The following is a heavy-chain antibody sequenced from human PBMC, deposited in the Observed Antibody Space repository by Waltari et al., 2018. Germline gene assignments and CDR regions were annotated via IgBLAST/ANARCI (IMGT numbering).Heavy chain of an antibody. J-gene: IGHJ4*02. Sequence: QVQLQESGTGLVKPSQTLSLTCTVSGGSISSGDYYGSWMRQPTGKGVEWIGYIYYSGSTYYNPSLKSRVTISVDTSKNQFSLKLSSVTAADTAVYYCARVAMDASIVATIIDYWGQGTLVTVSS. CDR3: ARVAMDASIVATIIDY. CDR2: IYYSGST. V-gene: IGHV4-30-4*08. CDR1: GGSISSGDYY. D-gene: IGHD5-12*01.